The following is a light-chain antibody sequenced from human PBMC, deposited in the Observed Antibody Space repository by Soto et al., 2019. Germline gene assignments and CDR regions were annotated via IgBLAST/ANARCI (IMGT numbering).Light chain of an antibody. CDR3: GSWDSSLSAYV. CDR1: SSNIGGNS. J-gene: IGLJ1*01. CDR2: DDY. V-gene: IGLV1-51*01. Sequence: QSVLTQPPSVSAAPGQKVTISCSGSSSNIGGNSVSWYQQLPGTAPKLLIYDDYKRPSGIPDRFSGSKSGTSATLGITGFQTGDEADYYCGSWDSSLSAYVFATGTKVTVL.